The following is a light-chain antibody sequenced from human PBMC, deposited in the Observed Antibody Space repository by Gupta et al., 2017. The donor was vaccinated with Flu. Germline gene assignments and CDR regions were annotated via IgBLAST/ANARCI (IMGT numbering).Light chain of an antibody. CDR1: SSNIGAGYD. Sequence: QSVLTQPPSVSGAPGQRVTIPCPGSSSNIGAGYDVHWYQQLPGTAPKLLIYGNSNRPSGVPDRFSGSKSGTSASLAITGLQAEDEADYYCQSYDSSLSGVVFGGGTKLTV. V-gene: IGLV1-40*01. J-gene: IGLJ2*01. CDR3: QSYDSSLSGVV. CDR2: GNS.